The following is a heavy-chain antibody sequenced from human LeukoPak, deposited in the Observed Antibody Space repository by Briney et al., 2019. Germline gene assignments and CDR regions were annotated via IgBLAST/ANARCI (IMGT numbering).Heavy chain of an antibody. CDR3: ARGESITVAGPRFDP. J-gene: IGHJ5*02. CDR1: GFTFSNYA. Sequence: GRSLRLSCAASGFTFSNYAMHWVGQAPGKGLEWVAAISYDGNNKYYADSVKGRFTIPRDNSKNTLYLLMNSLRAEDTAVYYCARGESITVAGPRFDPWGQGTLVTVSS. D-gene: IGHD6-13*01. CDR2: ISYDGNNK. V-gene: IGHV3-30-3*01.